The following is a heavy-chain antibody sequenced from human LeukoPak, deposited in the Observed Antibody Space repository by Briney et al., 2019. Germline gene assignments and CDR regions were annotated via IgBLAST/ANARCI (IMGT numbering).Heavy chain of an antibody. CDR2: MNPNSGNT. J-gene: IGHJ4*02. Sequence: GASVKVSCKASGYTFTSYDINWVRQATGQGLEWMGWMNPNSGNTGYAQKFQGRVTMTRNTSISTAYMELSSLRSEDTAVYYCARGRGYSYGRARGYYFDYWGQGTPVTVSS. CDR1: GYTFTSYD. CDR3: ARGRGYSYGRARGYYFDY. D-gene: IGHD5-18*01. V-gene: IGHV1-8*01.